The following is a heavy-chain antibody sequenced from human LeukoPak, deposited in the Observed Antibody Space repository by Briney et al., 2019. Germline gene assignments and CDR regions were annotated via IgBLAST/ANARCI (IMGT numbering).Heavy chain of an antibody. CDR3: ASPGSGWYADAFDI. J-gene: IGHJ3*02. CDR2: INHIGST. Sequence: SETLSLTCAVYGGSFSGYYWSWIRQPPGKGLEWMGEINHIGSTNYKPSLKSRVPISVDTSKNQFSLKLSSVTAADTAVYYCASPGSGWYADAFDIWGQGTMVTVSS. D-gene: IGHD6-19*01. V-gene: IGHV4-34*01. CDR1: GGSFSGYY.